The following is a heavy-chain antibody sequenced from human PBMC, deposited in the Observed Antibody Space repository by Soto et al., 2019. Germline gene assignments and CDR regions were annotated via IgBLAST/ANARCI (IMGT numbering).Heavy chain of an antibody. CDR1: GGSISGYY. V-gene: IGHV4-59*01. CDR2: IYDSGSP. Sequence: SETLSLTCTVSGGSISGYYWSWIRQSAGQGLEWIGCIYDSGSPYYNPSLKTRVTMSADTSKNQISLKLTSATAADTAVYFWARGVGSSPPRYWGQGTLVTVSS. CDR3: ARGVGSSPPRY. D-gene: IGHD3-9*01. J-gene: IGHJ4*02.